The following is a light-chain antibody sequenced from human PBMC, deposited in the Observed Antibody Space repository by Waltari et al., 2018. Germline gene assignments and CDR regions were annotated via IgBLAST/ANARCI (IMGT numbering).Light chain of an antibody. V-gene: IGLV3-19*01. CDR1: SLRTSY. J-gene: IGLJ3*02. Sequence: SSELTQGPDVSVALGQTVKITCQGDSLRTSYASWYQVKPGQAPLLVLFGKEKRPSGIPDRISGYSSGTTSSLTITGAQAEEEADYYCHSRKGRDNQVVVGGGTKLTVL. CDR2: GKE. CDR3: HSRKGRDNQVV.